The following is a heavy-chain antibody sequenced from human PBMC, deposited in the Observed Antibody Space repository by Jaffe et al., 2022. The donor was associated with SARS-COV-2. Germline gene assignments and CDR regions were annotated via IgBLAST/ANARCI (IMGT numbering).Heavy chain of an antibody. V-gene: IGHV3-21*01. CDR2: ITSSNRYI. Sequence: EVQLVESGGGLVKPGGSLRLSCAASGFTFSSYTMNWVRQAPGKGLEWVSSITSSNRYIYYADSVKGRFTISRDNAKNSLYLQMNSLRAEDTAVYYCARERGTPTIFGEPRMDVWGQGTTVTVSS. CDR1: GFTFSSYT. CDR3: ARERGTPTIFGEPRMDV. D-gene: IGHD3-3*01. J-gene: IGHJ6*02.